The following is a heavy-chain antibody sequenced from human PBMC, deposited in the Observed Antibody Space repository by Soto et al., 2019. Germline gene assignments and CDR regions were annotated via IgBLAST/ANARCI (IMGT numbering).Heavy chain of an antibody. V-gene: IGHV5-10-1*01. D-gene: IGHD6-19*01. CDR3: ARRLSSGWSYGMDV. J-gene: IGHJ6*02. CDR2: IDPSDSYT. CDR1: GYSFTSYW. Sequence: GESLKISGNGSGYSFTSYWISWVRQMPGKGLEWMGRIDPSDSYTNYSPSFQGHVTISADKSISTAYLQWSSLKASDTAMYYCARRLSSGWSYGMDVWGQGTTVTVSS.